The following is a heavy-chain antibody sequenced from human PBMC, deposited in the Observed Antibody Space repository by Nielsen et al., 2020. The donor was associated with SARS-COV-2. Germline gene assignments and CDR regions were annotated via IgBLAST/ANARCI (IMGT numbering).Heavy chain of an antibody. CDR2: VSWNSAYM. V-gene: IGHV3-9*01. D-gene: IGHD3-22*01. CDR1: GFTFDDYA. Sequence: SLKISCAASGFTFDDYAMHWVRQVPGKGLEWVSGVSWNSAYMAYADSVKGRFTISRDNAKDSLYLQMNSLRDEDTAVYYCTRGYYDRSRYYSFDHWGQGTLVTVSS. CDR3: TRGYYDRSRYYSFDH. J-gene: IGHJ4*02.